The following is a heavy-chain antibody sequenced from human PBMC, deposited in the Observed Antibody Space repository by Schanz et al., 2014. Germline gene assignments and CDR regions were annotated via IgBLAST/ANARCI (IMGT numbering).Heavy chain of an antibody. CDR2: ISYDGSSK. V-gene: IGHV3-33*01. Sequence: VQLVESGGGVVQPGRSLRLSCAASGFTFRSYGMHWVRQAPGKGLEWVALISYDGSSKNHADSVQGRFTISRDNAKNSLYLQVNNLSAEDTAVYYCVRDKKGFVAVAGRAPFDYWGQGTLVTVSS. D-gene: IGHD6-19*01. J-gene: IGHJ4*02. CDR3: VRDKKGFVAVAGRAPFDY. CDR1: GFTFRSYG.